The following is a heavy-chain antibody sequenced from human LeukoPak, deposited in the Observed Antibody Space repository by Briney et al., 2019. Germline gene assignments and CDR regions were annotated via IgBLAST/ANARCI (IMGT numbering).Heavy chain of an antibody. D-gene: IGHD4-23*01. CDR3: ARARGTGGYYFDY. CDR2: IYSAGNT. Sequence: PGGSLRLSCAASGFTVSSNYMSWVRQAPGKGLEWVSVIYSAGNTIYSDSVKGRFTISRDNSKNTLYLQMNSLRAEDTALYYCARARGTGGYYFDYWGQGTLVTVSS. CDR1: GFTVSSNY. J-gene: IGHJ4*02. V-gene: IGHV3-66*01.